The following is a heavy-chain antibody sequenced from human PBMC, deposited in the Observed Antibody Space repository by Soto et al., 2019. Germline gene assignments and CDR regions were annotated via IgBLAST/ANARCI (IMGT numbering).Heavy chain of an antibody. CDR3: ARYFRGSGRYFFDY. CDR2: INQDGGGT. D-gene: IGHD6-19*01. V-gene: IGHV3-7*03. Sequence: GGSLRLSCVASGFTFFSSFVGWVRQAPGKGLQWVANINQDGGGTDYVDSVEGRFTISRDNAKDSLYLQMNSLRGEDTAVYYCARYFRGSGRYFFDYWGQGTLVTVSS. CDR1: GFTFFSSF. J-gene: IGHJ4*02.